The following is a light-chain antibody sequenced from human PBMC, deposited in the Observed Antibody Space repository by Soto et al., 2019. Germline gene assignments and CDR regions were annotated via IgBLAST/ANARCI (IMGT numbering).Light chain of an antibody. V-gene: IGKV1-5*03. Sequence: DIQMTQSPSTLSGSVGDRVTITCRASQTISSWLAWYQQKPGKAPKLLIYKASNLESGVPSRFGGSGSGSEFTLTISNLQPDDFATYYCQQYKDNPWTFGQGTKVDIK. CDR3: QQYKDNPWT. CDR2: KAS. CDR1: QTISSW. J-gene: IGKJ1*01.